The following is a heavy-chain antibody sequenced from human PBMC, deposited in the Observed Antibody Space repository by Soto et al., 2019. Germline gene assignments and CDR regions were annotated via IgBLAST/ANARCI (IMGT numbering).Heavy chain of an antibody. CDR1: GGTLSSYA. V-gene: IGHV1-69*12. CDR2: ITPIFGTA. D-gene: IGHD3-10*01. CDR3: ATRFGEHYGMDV. Sequence: QVQLVQSGAEVKKPGSSVKVSCKASGGTLSSYAISWVRQTPGQGLEWMGGITPIFGTANYAQKFQGRVTITADESTSTAYMELSSLRSEDTAVYYCATRFGEHYGMDVWGQGTTVTVSS. J-gene: IGHJ6*02.